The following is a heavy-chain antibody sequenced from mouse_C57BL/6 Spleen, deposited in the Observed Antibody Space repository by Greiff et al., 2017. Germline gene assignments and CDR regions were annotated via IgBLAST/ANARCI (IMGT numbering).Heavy chain of an antibody. CDR2: INPSNGGT. V-gene: IGHV1-22*01. CDR1: GYTFTDYN. Sequence: EVQLQQSGPELVKPGASVKMSCKASGYTFTDYNMHWVKQSHGKSLEWIGYINPSNGGTSYNQKFKGKATLTVNKSSSTAYMELRSLTSEDSAVXYCARFCYGNCGDYWGQGTTVTVSS. J-gene: IGHJ4*01. D-gene: IGHD2-1*01. CDR3: ARFCYGNCGDY.